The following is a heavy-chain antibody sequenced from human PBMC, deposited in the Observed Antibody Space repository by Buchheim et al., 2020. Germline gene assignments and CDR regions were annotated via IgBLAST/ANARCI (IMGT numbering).Heavy chain of an antibody. V-gene: IGHV3-74*01. Sequence: ELHLVGSGGGLVEPGGSLRLSCAASGFTFSTYRMHWVRQPPGKGLVWASRIDTDGSSTNYADSVKGRFTISRDNAKNTLYLQMNSLRAEDTAVYYCASAAMMTTGSFWGQGTL. D-gene: IGHD2-2*01. CDR3: ASAAMMTTGSF. CDR1: GFTFSTYR. CDR2: IDTDGSST. J-gene: IGHJ4*02.